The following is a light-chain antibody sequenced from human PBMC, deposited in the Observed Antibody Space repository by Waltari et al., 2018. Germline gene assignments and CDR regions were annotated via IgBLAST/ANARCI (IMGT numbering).Light chain of an antibody. J-gene: IGKJ1*01. Sequence: DCRSSLSLLYSSNQRNYLAWYQQKPGQSPKLLIYWASTRQSGVPDRFSGGGSGTDFTLTISSLQAEDVAVYYCQQYYTAPWTFGQGTKVEIK. CDR2: WAS. V-gene: IGKV4-1*01. CDR1: LSLLYSSNQRNY. CDR3: QQYYTAPWT.